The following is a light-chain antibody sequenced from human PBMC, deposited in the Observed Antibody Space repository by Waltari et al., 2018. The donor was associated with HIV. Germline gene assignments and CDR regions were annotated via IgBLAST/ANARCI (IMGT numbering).Light chain of an antibody. Sequence: AIQLTQSPSSLSASVGDRVTITCRVSQDISGALAWYQQKPGKPPKLLIHDASILETGVPSKCSGSGAVADFTLTISSLQPEDFATYYCQQFNSYPLTFGAGTTVEIK. CDR2: DAS. CDR3: QQFNSYPLT. CDR1: QDISGA. V-gene: IGKV1-13*02. J-gene: IGKJ4*01.